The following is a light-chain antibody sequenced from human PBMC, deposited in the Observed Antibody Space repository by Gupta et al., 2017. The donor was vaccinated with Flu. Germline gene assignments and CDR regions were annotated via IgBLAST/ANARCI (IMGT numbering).Light chain of an antibody. CDR3: QQYYYTPLT. Sequence: SLGERATINCKSSQNLLYDANKRNYLAWYQQKPGQPPKLLISWASTRESGVPDRFSGGGSGTDFTLTISSVQAEDVAVYFCQQYYYTPLTFGQGTRLEIK. J-gene: IGKJ5*01. V-gene: IGKV4-1*01. CDR1: QNLLYDANKRNY. CDR2: WAS.